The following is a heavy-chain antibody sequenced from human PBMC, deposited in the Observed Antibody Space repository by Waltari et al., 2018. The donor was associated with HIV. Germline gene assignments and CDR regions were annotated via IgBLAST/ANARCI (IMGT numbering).Heavy chain of an antibody. Sequence: QLQLQESGPGLVKSSETLSLTCTVSGGSISSSSYYWGWIRQPPGKGLGWSGSIYYSGCTYYNPSLKSRVTISVDTSKNQFSLKLSSVTAADTAVYYCARVSYGSGGLDYWGQGTLVTVSS. CDR2: IYYSGCT. CDR3: ARVSYGSGGLDY. V-gene: IGHV4-39*07. CDR1: GGSISSSSYY. J-gene: IGHJ4*02. D-gene: IGHD3-10*01.